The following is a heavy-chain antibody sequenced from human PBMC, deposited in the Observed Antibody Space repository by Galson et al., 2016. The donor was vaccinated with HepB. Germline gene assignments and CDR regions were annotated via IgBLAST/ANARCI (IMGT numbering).Heavy chain of an antibody. CDR1: GFSFNMYA. J-gene: IGHJ6*03. Sequence: SLRLSCAASGFSFNMYAMRWVRQAPGKGLEWVSSISASGGSAFDADSVKGRFTISRDNPKNTLYLQMNSLRAEDTAVYYCARGGNYYPIRSYYYMDVWGKGTTVTVSS. V-gene: IGHV3-23*01. CDR3: ARGGNYYPIRSYYYMDV. D-gene: IGHD1-26*01. CDR2: ISASGGSA.